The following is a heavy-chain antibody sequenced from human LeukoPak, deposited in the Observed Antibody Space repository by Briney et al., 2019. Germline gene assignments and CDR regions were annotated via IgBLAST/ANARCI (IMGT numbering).Heavy chain of an antibody. V-gene: IGHV4-4*09. CDR2: IYTSGST. CDR3: ARAIYDSSGYYGSDY. J-gene: IGHJ4*02. D-gene: IGHD3-22*01. Sequence: PSETLSLTCTVSGGSISSYYWSWIRQPPGKGLEWIGYIYTSGSTNYNPSLKSRVTISVDTSKDQFSLELNSVTAADTAVYYCARAIYDSSGYYGSDYWGQGTLVTVSS. CDR1: GGSISSYY.